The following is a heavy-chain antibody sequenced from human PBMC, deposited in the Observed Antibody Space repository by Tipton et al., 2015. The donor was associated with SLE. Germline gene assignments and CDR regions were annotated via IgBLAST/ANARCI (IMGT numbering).Heavy chain of an antibody. CDR2: IHTSGNT. V-gene: IGHV4-4*07. CDR3: AREVGGDRWFDP. J-gene: IGHJ5*02. D-gene: IGHD3-16*01. CDR1: GGSISTYY. Sequence: TLSLTCTVSGGSISTYYWTWIRQPAGKGLEWMGRIHTSGNTNYSPSLKDRVTMSVDTSKNQFSLKLTSVTAADTAVYYCAREVGGDRWFDPWGQGTLVTVSS.